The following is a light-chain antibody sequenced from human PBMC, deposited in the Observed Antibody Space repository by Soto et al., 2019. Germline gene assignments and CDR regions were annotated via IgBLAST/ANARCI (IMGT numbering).Light chain of an antibody. V-gene: IGKV1-33*01. CDR2: DAS. Sequence: DIQMTQSPSSLSASVGDRVTITCQASQDISDNLNWFQQKPGEAPKLLIYDASRLQTGVPSRFSGSGSGTDFTFTISSLQPEDFATYYCQQYDNHFTFGQGTKLEIK. CDR1: QDISDN. CDR3: QQYDNHFT. J-gene: IGKJ2*01.